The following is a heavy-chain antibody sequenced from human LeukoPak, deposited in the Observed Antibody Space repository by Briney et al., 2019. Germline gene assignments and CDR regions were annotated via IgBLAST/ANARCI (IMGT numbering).Heavy chain of an antibody. D-gene: IGHD2-2*01. CDR3: AISFVVVPTTPPRWFDY. CDR2: ISGSGGST. Sequence: GGSLRLSCAASGFTFSSYAMSWVRQAPGKGLGWVSGISGSGGSTYYADSVKGRFTISRDNSKNTLFLQMNSLRAEDAAIYYCAISFVVVPTTPPRWFDYWGQGTLVTVSS. CDR1: GFTFSSYA. V-gene: IGHV3-23*01. J-gene: IGHJ4*02.